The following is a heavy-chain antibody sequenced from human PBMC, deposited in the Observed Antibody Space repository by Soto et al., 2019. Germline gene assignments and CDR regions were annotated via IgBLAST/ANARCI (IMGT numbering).Heavy chain of an antibody. CDR1: GGSISGSSFY. Sequence: PSETLSLTCSVSGGSISGSSFYWGWILHSPGKGLEWIASISSNGATHYNPSLKGRLTISADTSMNLFSVELKSVTAADTAMYYCASPQYFSWGQGALVTVSS. CDR3: ASPQYFS. CDR2: ISSNGAT. J-gene: IGHJ5*02. D-gene: IGHD3-9*01. V-gene: IGHV4-39*01.